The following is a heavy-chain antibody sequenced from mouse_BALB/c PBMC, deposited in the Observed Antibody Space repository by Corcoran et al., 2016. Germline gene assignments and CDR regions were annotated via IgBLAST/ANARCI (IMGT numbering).Heavy chain of an antibody. CDR1: GYTFTNYG. Sequence: QIQLVQSGPEMKKPGETVKISCKASGYTFTNYGMNWVKQAPGKGLKCMGWITTYTAEPTYADDFKGRFAFSLETSASTAYLQINNLKNEDMATYFCARGRSDYYAMDYWGQGTSVTVSS. J-gene: IGHJ4*01. CDR2: ITTYTAEP. CDR3: ARGRSDYYAMDY. V-gene: IGHV9-1*02.